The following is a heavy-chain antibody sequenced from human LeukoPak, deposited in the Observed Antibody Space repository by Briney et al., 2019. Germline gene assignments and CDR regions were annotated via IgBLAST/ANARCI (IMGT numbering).Heavy chain of an antibody. D-gene: IGHD4-17*01. CDR3: TKDPNGDYVGAFDP. V-gene: IGHV3-23*01. CDR2: ISGSGGST. CDR1: GGSFDSKY. Sequence: PSETLSLTCSVSGGSFDSKYWSWIRQPPGKGLEWVSAISGSGGSTYYADSVKGRFTVSRDNSKNTLYLQMNSLRADDTAVYYCTKDPNGDYVGAFDPWGQGTLVTVSS. J-gene: IGHJ5*02.